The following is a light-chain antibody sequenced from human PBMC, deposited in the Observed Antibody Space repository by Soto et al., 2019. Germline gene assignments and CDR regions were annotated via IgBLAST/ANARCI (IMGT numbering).Light chain of an antibody. CDR2: EDN. V-gene: IGLV6-57*02. CDR1: SGSIASNY. J-gene: IGLJ2*01. CDR3: QSYHSSIVV. Sequence: NFMLTQPHSVSESPGKTVTISCTGSSGSIASNYGQWYQQRPGSAPTTVIYEDNQRPSGVPDRFSGSIDSSSNSASLTISGLKTEDEADYYCQSYHSSIVVFGGGTKLTVL.